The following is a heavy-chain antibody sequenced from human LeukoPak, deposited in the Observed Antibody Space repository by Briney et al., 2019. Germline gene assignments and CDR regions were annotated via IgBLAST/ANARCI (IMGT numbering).Heavy chain of an antibody. CDR1: GFTFSDYY. V-gene: IGHV3-11*04. Sequence: PGGSLRLSCAASGFTFSDYYMSWIRQAPGKGLEWVSYISSSGSTIYYADSVKGRFTISRDNAKNSLYLQMNSLRAEDTAVYYCARGPRRYYDILTGYSLDYWGQRTLVTVSS. CDR3: ARGPRRYYDILTGYSLDY. CDR2: ISSSGSTI. J-gene: IGHJ4*02. D-gene: IGHD3-9*01.